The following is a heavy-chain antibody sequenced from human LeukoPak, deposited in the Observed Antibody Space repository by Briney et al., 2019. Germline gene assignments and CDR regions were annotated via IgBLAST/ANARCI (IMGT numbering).Heavy chain of an antibody. CDR1: GYTFTGYY. D-gene: IGHD3-10*01. CDR3: ARTHCSSTSCYFPKYYYGSGSYSPYYMDV. V-gene: IGHV1-2*02. CDR2: INPNSGGT. Sequence: ASVKVSCKASGYTFTGYYMHWVRQAPGQGLEWMGWINPNSGGTNCAQKFQGRVTMTRDTSISTAYMELSRLSSVTAADTAVYYCARTHCSSTSCYFPKYYYGSGSYSPYYMDVWGKGTTVTISS. J-gene: IGHJ6*03.